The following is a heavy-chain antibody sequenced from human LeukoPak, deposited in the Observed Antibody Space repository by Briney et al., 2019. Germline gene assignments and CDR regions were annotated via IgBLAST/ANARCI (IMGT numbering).Heavy chain of an antibody. Sequence: GGSLRLSCAASGFTFSSYAMSWVRQAPGKGLEWVSAISGSGGSTYYADSVRGRFTISRDNSKNTLYLQMNSLRAEDTAVYYCATQGEYYDSSGYQFPFDYWGQGTLVTVSS. CDR3: ATQGEYYDSSGYQFPFDY. CDR1: GFTFSSYA. D-gene: IGHD3-22*01. CDR2: ISGSGGST. V-gene: IGHV3-23*01. J-gene: IGHJ4*02.